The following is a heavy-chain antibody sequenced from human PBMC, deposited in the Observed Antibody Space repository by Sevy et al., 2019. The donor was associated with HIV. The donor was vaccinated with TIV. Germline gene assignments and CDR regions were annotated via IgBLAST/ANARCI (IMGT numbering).Heavy chain of an antibody. J-gene: IGHJ4*02. D-gene: IGHD4-4*01. V-gene: IGHV2-5*02. CDR2: IFWDDEK. Sequence: SGPTLVNPAQTLTLTCSFSGFSLNTSGVGVGWIRLPPGKALEWLALIFWDDEKRYSPPLKNRLTITKDTSKNQVVLTLTNMDPVDTATYYCARFLKGDYTNYFDYWDQGSLVTVSS. CDR3: ARFLKGDYTNYFDY. CDR1: GFSLNTSGVG.